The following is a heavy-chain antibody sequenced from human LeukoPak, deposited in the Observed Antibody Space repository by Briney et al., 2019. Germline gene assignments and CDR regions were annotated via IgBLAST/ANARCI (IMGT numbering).Heavy chain of an antibody. Sequence: PRGSLRLSCAASGFIFSSYWMHWVRQAPGKGLVWVSRINSDGSSTSYADSVKGRFTISRDNAKNTLYLQMNSLRAEDTAVYYCARQGMVGATDYWGQGTLVTVSS. J-gene: IGHJ4*02. CDR2: INSDGSST. D-gene: IGHD1-26*01. V-gene: IGHV3-74*01. CDR3: ARQGMVGATDY. CDR1: GFIFSSYW.